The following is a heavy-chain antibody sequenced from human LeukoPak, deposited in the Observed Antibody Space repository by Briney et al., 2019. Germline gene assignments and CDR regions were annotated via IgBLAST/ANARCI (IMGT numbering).Heavy chain of an antibody. CDR2: ISAYNGNT. V-gene: IGHV1-18*01. D-gene: IGHD3-9*01. CDR1: GYTFTSYG. J-gene: IGHJ3*02. Sequence: ASVKVSCKASGYTFTSYGISWVRQAPGQGLEWMGWISAYNGNTNYAQKLQGRVTMTTDTSTSTAYMELRSLRSDDTALYYCAKDFGILTGLDAFDIWGQGTMVTVSS. CDR3: AKDFGILTGLDAFDI.